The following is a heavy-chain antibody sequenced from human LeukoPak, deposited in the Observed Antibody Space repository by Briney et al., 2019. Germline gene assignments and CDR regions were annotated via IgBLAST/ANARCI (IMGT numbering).Heavy chain of an antibody. CDR2: IYPGGTT. V-gene: IGHV4-38-2*01. CDR3: AGRVAVTSAYYFDY. Sequence: SETLPLTCAVSGYSITSDYYWGWIRQPPGKGLEWIGSIYPGGTTYYSPSLRSRVTISVGTSSNQFSLKLSSVTAADTAVYYCAGRVAVTSAYYFDYWGQGTLVTVSS. J-gene: IGHJ4*02. D-gene: IGHD6-19*01. CDR1: GYSITSDYY.